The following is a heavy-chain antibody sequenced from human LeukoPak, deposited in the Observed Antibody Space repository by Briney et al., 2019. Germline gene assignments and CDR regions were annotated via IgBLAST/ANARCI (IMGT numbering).Heavy chain of an antibody. J-gene: IGHJ4*02. D-gene: IGHD2-15*01. CDR3: AKDLCSASSCYYFDS. Sequence: PGGSLRLSCAASGYTFSSYGMHWVRQAPGKGLEWVAFISYDGNNYGDSVKGRFTISRDNSKNTLYLQMNSLRPEDTAGYYCAKDLCSASSCYYFDSWGQGTLVTVSS. CDR1: GYTFSSYG. CDR2: ISYDGN. V-gene: IGHV3-30*18.